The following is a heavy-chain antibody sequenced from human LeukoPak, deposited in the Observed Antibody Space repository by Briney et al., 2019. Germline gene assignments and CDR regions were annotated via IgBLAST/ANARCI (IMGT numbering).Heavy chain of an antibody. D-gene: IGHD1-26*01. J-gene: IGHJ4*02. CDR1: GFTFSSYS. V-gene: IGHV3-21*01. CDR2: ISSSSSYI. Sequence: GGSLRLSCAASGFTFSSYSMNWVRQAPGKGLEWVSSISSSSSYIYYADSVKGRFTISRDNAKNSLYLQMNSLRAEDTAVYYCARDNSGSYYSGYFDYWGQGTLVTVSS. CDR3: ARDNSGSYYSGYFDY.